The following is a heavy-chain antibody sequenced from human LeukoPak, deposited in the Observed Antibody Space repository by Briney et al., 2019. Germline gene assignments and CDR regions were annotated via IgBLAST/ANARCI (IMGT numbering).Heavy chain of an antibody. V-gene: IGHV3-48*04. CDR3: ARWNRPDYYDSSGYYFVANAFDI. CDR1: GFTFSSYS. D-gene: IGHD3-22*01. Sequence: GGSLRLSCAASGFTFSSYSMNWVRQAPGKGLEWVSYISSSSSTIYYADSVKGRFTISRDNAKNSLYLQMNSLRAEDTAVYYCARWNRPDYYDSSGYYFVANAFDIWGQGTMVTVSS. CDR2: ISSSSSTI. J-gene: IGHJ3*02.